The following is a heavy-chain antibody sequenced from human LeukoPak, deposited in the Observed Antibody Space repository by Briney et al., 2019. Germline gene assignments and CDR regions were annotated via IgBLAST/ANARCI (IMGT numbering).Heavy chain of an antibody. Sequence: ASVKVSCKASGYTFTGYYMHWVRQAPGQGLEWMGWINPNSGGTSYAQKFQGRVTMTRDTSISTAYMELSRLRSDDTAVYYCARHSSSWYGGSWYYFDYWGQGTLVTVSS. V-gene: IGHV1-2*02. D-gene: IGHD6-13*01. CDR1: GYTFTGYY. CDR3: ARHSSSWYGGSWYYFDY. CDR2: INPNSGGT. J-gene: IGHJ4*02.